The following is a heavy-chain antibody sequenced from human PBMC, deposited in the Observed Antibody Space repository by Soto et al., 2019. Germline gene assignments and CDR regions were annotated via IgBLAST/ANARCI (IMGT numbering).Heavy chain of an antibody. D-gene: IGHD2-2*01. Sequence: GGSLRLSCAASGFTFRSYEMNWVRQAPGKTLEWVSYISNVGDSSYYADSVKGRFTISRDNAKNSLYLQMNSLRVEDTAVYYCARVYCSTTTCHVQAFDSWRQGTLVTVSS. CDR1: GFTFRSYE. CDR3: ARVYCSTTTCHVQAFDS. CDR2: ISNVGDSS. J-gene: IGHJ4*02. V-gene: IGHV3-48*03.